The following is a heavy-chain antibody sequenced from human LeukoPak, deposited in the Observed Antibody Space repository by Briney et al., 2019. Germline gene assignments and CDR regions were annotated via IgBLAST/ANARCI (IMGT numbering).Heavy chain of an antibody. D-gene: IGHD2-2*01. CDR1: GFTFSNYD. CDR3: ATRVIGSSLDV. CDR2: IGAAGET. J-gene: IGHJ6*04. Sequence: GGSLRLSCAASGFTFSNYDMHWVHQATGKGLEWVSSIGAAGETYYPDSVKGRFTISRENAKNSLDLQLNSLRAGDTAVYYCATRVIGSSLDVWGKGTTVTVSS. V-gene: IGHV3-13*04.